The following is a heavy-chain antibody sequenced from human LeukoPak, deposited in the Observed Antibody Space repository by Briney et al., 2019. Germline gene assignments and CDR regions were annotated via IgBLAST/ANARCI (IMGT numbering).Heavy chain of an antibody. V-gene: IGHV4-34*01. CDR1: GGSFSGSY. Sequence: PSETLSLTCAVYGGSFSGSYWSWIRQPPGKGLEWIGEIHPSGITNYNPSLKSRVSISIDSSKNQFSLSLTSVTAADTAVYYCSRGYDNEKSAYWGQGTLVTVSS. D-gene: IGHD3-22*01. CDR3: SRGYDNEKSAY. CDR2: IHPSGIT. J-gene: IGHJ4*02.